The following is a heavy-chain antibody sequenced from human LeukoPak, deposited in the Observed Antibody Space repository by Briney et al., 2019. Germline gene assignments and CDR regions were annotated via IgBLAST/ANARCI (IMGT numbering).Heavy chain of an antibody. Sequence: GGSLRLSCAASGFTFNTYTMNWVRQAPGKGLEWVSYISGSSGIIDYADSVRGRFTISRDNAKNSLYLQMNSLRAEDTAVYYCARVGEYDSSGYSDYWGQGTLVTVSS. CDR1: GFTFNTYT. CDR3: ARVGEYDSSGYSDY. V-gene: IGHV3-48*01. J-gene: IGHJ4*02. CDR2: ISGSSGII. D-gene: IGHD3-22*01.